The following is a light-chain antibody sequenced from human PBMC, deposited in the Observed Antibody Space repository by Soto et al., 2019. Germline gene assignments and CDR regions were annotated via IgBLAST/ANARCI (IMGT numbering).Light chain of an antibody. Sequence: DILMTQSPSSVSASVGDRVTITCRASRGISSWLAWYQQKPGKAPNLLIFAASSLQSGVPSRFSGSGSGTDFTLTISSLHPEDFATYYCQQANSFPLTFGGGTKVEIK. V-gene: IGKV1-12*01. J-gene: IGKJ4*01. CDR1: RGISSW. CDR2: AAS. CDR3: QQANSFPLT.